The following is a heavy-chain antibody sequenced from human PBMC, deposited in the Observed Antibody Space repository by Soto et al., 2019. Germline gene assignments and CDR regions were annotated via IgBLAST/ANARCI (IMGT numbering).Heavy chain of an antibody. CDR1: RGPFSSYA. D-gene: IGHD1-1*01. Sequence: SVKVSCKASRGPFSSYAISWVRQAPGQGLEWMGGIIPIFGTANYAQKFQGRVKITAEESTRKAYMELSSLRSDDTAVYYCATGPYSTGAAYYYYYGMDVWGQGTTVTVSS. CDR2: IIPIFGTA. V-gene: IGHV1-69*13. J-gene: IGHJ6*02. CDR3: ATGPYSTGAAYYYYYGMDV.